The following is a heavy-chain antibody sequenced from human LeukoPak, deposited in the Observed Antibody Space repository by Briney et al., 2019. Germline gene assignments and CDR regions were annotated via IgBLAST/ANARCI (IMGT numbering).Heavy chain of an antibody. CDR3: ATAPPAVADHYYFDN. V-gene: IGHV1-24*01. CDR2: FDPEDGEA. D-gene: IGHD6-19*01. J-gene: IGHJ4*02. Sequence: ASVKVSCKVSGYTLTELSMHWVRQAPGKGREWMGGFDPEDGEAIYAQKFQGRVTMTEDTSTDTAYMELSSLRSEDTAVYYCATAPPAVADHYYFDNWGQGSLVTVSS. CDR1: GYTLTELS.